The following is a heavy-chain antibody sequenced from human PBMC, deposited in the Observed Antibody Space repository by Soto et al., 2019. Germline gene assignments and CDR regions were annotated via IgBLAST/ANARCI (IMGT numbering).Heavy chain of an antibody. V-gene: IGHV6-1*01. CDR3: ARGFTTILSNSFNY. CDR1: WDSVSSNSAA. Sequence: SQTLSLTCAISWDSVSSNSAAWNWIRQSPSRGLEWLGRTYYRSKWYNDYAVSVKSRITINPDTSKNQFSLQLNSVTPEDTAVYYCARGFTTILSNSFNYWGQGTLVTVSS. J-gene: IGHJ4*02. D-gene: IGHD3-9*01. CDR2: TYYRSKWYN.